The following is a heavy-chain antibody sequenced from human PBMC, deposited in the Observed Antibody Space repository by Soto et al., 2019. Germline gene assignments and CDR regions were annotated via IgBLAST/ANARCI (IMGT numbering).Heavy chain of an antibody. V-gene: IGHV4-59*01. CDR1: GGSINSYY. J-gene: IGHJ4*02. Sequence: SETLSLTCTVSGGSINSYYWSWIRQPPGKGLEWIGYIYYSGSTNYNPSLKSRVTISVDTSKNQFSLKLSSVTAADTAVYYCARGVTAMAAAFDYWGQGALVTVSS. CDR2: IYYSGST. CDR3: ARGVTAMAAAFDY. D-gene: IGHD5-18*01.